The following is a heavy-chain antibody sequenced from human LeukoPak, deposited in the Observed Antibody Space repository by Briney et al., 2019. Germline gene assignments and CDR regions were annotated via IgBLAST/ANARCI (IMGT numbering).Heavy chain of an antibody. V-gene: IGHV7-4-1*02. Sequence: ASVKVSCKASGYTFTSYAMNWVGQAPGQGLEWMGWINTNTGNQTYAQGFTGRFVFSLDTSVSTAYLQISSLKAEDTAVYYCARDHSYSSGWYEERWFDPWGQGTLVTVSS. CDR3: ARDHSYSSGWYEERWFDP. CDR1: GYTFTSYA. J-gene: IGHJ5*02. CDR2: INTNTGNQ. D-gene: IGHD6-19*01.